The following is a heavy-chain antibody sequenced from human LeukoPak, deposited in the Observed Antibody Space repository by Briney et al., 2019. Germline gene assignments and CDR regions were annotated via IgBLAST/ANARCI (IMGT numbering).Heavy chain of an antibody. D-gene: IGHD2-15*01. CDR3: ARDGVAGLDAFDI. CDR1: GYTFTSYY. J-gene: IGHJ3*02. CDR2: IYPSGGGT. Sequence: ASVKVSCKASGYTFTSYYIHWVRQAPGQGLEWMGVIYPSGGGTTYAQKFQGRVTMTRDTSTSTAYMELSSLRSEDTAVYYCARDGVAGLDAFDIWGQGTMVTVSS. V-gene: IGHV1-46*01.